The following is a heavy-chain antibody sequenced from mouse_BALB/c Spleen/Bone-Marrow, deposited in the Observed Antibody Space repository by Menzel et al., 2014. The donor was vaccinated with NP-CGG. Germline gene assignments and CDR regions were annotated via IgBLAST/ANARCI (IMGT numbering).Heavy chain of an antibody. CDR3: AMYYYGSSLFAY. V-gene: IGHV14-3*02. D-gene: IGHD1-1*01. Sequence: VQLKHSGAELVKPGASVKLSCTASGFNIKDTYMHWVKQRPEQGLEWIGRIDPANGNTKYDPKFQGKATITADTSSNTASLQLSSLTSEDTAVYYCAMYYYGSSLFAYWGQGTLVTVSA. J-gene: IGHJ3*01. CDR1: GFNIKDTY. CDR2: IDPANGNT.